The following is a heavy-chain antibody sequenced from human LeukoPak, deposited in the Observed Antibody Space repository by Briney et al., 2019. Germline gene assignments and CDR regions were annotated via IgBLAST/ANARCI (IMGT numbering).Heavy chain of an antibody. CDR3: ARGITQGVDY. V-gene: IGHV1-8*01. Sequence: ASVRVSCKASGYTFSNYDINWVRQAAGQGFEWMGWVSPTSGNTGLTQKFQGRVTMTSDTSKTSVYMELGSLISEDTAVYYCARGITQGVDYCGQGTLVSVSS. J-gene: IGHJ4*02. CDR1: GYTFSNYD. CDR2: VSPTSGNT. D-gene: IGHD1-20*01.